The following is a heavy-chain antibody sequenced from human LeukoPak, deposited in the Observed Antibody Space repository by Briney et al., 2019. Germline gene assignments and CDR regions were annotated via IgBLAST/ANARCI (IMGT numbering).Heavy chain of an antibody. CDR3: ARDRYYDSSGYIYFYGMDV. V-gene: IGHV1-18*01. J-gene: IGHJ6*02. CDR1: GYTFTNYG. Sequence: ASVKVSCKASGYTFTNYGFSWVRQAPGQGLEWMGWMSGYNENTNYALKFQGRLTMTTDTSTSTAYMELWGLRSDDTAVYYCARDRYYDSSGYIYFYGMDVWGQGTTVTV. CDR2: MSGYNENT. D-gene: IGHD3-22*01.